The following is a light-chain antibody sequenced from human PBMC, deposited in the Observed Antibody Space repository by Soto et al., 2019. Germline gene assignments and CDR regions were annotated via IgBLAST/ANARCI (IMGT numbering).Light chain of an antibody. CDR1: QSISTY. CDR2: GAS. V-gene: IGKV3-15*01. Sequence: EIVMTQSPATLSVSPGERATLSCRASQSISTYLTWYQHKPGQAPRLLIFGASIRATGIPARFSGTGSGTEFTHTISSLQSEDFAVYYCQEYNNCPPFMYTFGRGTKLEI. J-gene: IGKJ2*01. CDR3: QEYNNCPPFMYT.